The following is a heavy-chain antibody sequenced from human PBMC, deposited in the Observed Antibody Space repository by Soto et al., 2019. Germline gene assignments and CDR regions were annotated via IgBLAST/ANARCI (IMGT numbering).Heavy chain of an antibody. CDR1: GYTFSTYY. Sequence: QVQLVQSGAEVKKPGASVKVSCKASGYTFSTYYMHWVRQAPGQGYEWMGIINPSGGSTTYAQKFQGRVTMTRETSTTTVYMELSSLKSEDTAVYYCARYEYNGYYFDYWGQGTLVTVSS. J-gene: IGHJ4*02. CDR2: INPSGGST. CDR3: ARYEYNGYYFDY. D-gene: IGHD3-16*01. V-gene: IGHV1-46*01.